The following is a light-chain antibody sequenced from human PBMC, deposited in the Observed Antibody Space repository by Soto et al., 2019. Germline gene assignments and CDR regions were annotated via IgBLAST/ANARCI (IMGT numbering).Light chain of an antibody. CDR3: QQSYSAPRT. Sequence: DIQMTQSPSSLSASVGDRVTITCRASQRISSYLNWYQQKPRKATKLLIYAASRLQSGVQSRFGSSESRTNFTLTIISLQPEDFATYYCQQSYSAPRTFGQGTKVDIK. CDR1: QRISSY. V-gene: IGKV1-39*01. CDR2: AAS. J-gene: IGKJ1*01.